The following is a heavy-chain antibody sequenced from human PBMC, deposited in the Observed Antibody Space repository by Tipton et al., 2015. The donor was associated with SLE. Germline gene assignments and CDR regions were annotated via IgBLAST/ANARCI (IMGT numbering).Heavy chain of an antibody. CDR1: GFTFSSYG. CDR2: ISYDGSNK. CDR3: ARATLPEGYYYMDV. J-gene: IGHJ6*03. Sequence: SLRLSCAASGFTFSSYGMHWVRQAPGKGLEWVAVISYDGSNKYYADSVKGRFTISRDNSKNTLYLQMNSLRAEDTAVYYCARATLPEGYYYMDVWGKGTTVTVSS. D-gene: IGHD1-14*01. V-gene: IGHV3-30*03.